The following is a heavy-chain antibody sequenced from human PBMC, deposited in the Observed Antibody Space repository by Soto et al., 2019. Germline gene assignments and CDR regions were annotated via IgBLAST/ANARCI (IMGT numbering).Heavy chain of an antibody. Sequence: HPWGSLRLSCAASGFTFISYWIHFFRHSPFKGLLWVSRINDDASGTSYADSVKGRFTISRDNAKSTLYLHMNSLRAEDTAVYYCARGWVERLPRQPPSDYWGQGTLVTVSS. D-gene: IGHD3-3*01. CDR2: INDDASGT. J-gene: IGHJ4*02. CDR1: GFTFISYW. V-gene: IGHV3-74*01. CDR3: ARGWVERLPRQPPSDY.